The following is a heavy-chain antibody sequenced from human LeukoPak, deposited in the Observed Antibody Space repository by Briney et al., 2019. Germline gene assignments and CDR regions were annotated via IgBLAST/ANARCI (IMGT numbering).Heavy chain of an antibody. D-gene: IGHD3-3*01. V-gene: IGHV1-8*01. Sequence: GASVKVSCKASGYTFTSYDINWVRQDTGQGLEWMGWMNPNSGNTGYAQKFQGRVTMTRNTSISTAYMELSSLRSEDTAVYYCARVYYDFWSGYSDAFDIWGQGTMVTVSS. J-gene: IGHJ3*02. CDR1: GYTFTSYD. CDR3: ARVYYDFWSGYSDAFDI. CDR2: MNPNSGNT.